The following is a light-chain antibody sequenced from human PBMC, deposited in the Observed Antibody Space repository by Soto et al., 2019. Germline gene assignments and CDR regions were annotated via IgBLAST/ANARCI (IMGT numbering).Light chain of an antibody. CDR1: QGIAPY. Sequence: DVQMTQSPSSLSAFVGDRVTITCRASQGIAPYLAWFQQKPGKVPKLLIYASSTLQSGVPSRFSGSGSGTDFTLTISSLQPEDVGTYYCQQYNSAPLTFGGGTKVEIQ. J-gene: IGKJ4*01. V-gene: IGKV1-27*01. CDR2: ASS. CDR3: QQYNSAPLT.